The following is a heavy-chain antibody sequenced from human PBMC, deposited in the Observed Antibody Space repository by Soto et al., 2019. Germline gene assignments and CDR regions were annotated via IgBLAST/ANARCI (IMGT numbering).Heavy chain of an antibody. Sequence: QVQLVESGGGVVQPGRSLRLSCAASGFTFSSYGMHWVRQAPGKGLEWVAVISYDGSNKYYADSVKGRFTISRDNSKNTLYLQMNSLRAEDTAVYYCAKAAETYYYDSSGDDAFDIWGQGTMVTVSS. J-gene: IGHJ3*02. CDR3: AKAAETYYYDSSGDDAFDI. CDR1: GFTFSSYG. V-gene: IGHV3-30*18. D-gene: IGHD3-22*01. CDR2: ISYDGSNK.